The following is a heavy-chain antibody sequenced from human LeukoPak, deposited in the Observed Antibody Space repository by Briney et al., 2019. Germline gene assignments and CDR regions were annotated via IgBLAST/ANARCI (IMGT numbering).Heavy chain of an antibody. D-gene: IGHD5-24*01. CDR2: IYWDGDQ. J-gene: IGHJ2*01. CDR1: GLSLTTGGVG. Sequence: SGPTLVKPTQTLTLTCTFSGLSLTTGGVGVGRIRQPPGKALEWLALIYWDGDQRYSPSLKDRLTVTKDTSKNQVFLYMANMDPVDTATYFCAHSPSDSYKNGGRWYFDLWGRGTLVIVSS. V-gene: IGHV2-5*02. CDR3: AHSPSDSYKNGGRWYFDL.